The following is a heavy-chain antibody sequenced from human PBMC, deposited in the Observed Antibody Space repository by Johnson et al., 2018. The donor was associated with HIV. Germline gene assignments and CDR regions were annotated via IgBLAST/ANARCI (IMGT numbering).Heavy chain of an antibody. V-gene: IGHV3-NL1*01. CDR2: INWSGDTT. J-gene: IGHJ3*01. Sequence: QVQLVESGGGVVQPGGSLRLSCAASGFTFSSYGMHWVRQAPGKGLEWVSGINWSGDTTGYADSVKGRFIISRDNTKNSLYLQMNTLRAEDTAVYYCARDQRGGYSYGDAFDFWGQGTMVTVSS. D-gene: IGHD5-18*01. CDR1: GFTFSSYG. CDR3: ARDQRGGYSYGDAFDF.